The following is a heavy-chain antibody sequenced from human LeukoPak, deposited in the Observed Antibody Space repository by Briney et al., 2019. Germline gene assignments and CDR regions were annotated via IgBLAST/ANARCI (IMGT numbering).Heavy chain of an antibody. D-gene: IGHD3-16*02. Sequence: SETLSLTCAVYGGSFSGYYWSWIRQPPGKGLEWIGEINHSGSTNYNPSLKSRVTISVDTSKNQFSLKLSSVTAADTAVYYCARSYRYRAHNWFDPWGQGTLVTVSS. CDR3: ARSYRYRAHNWFDP. CDR1: GGSFSGYY. J-gene: IGHJ5*02. V-gene: IGHV4-34*01. CDR2: INHSGST.